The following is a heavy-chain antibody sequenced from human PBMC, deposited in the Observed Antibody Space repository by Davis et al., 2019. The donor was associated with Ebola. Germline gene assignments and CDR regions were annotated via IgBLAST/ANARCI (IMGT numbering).Heavy chain of an antibody. V-gene: IGHV4-61*01. J-gene: IGHJ5*02. CDR1: GGSISSSSYY. CDR2: IYYSGST. CDR3: ARDPVLAYCGGGCYSGFDP. D-gene: IGHD2-21*01. Sequence: SETLSLTCTVSGGSISSSSYYWSWIRQPPGKGLEWIGYIYYSGSTNYNPSLKSRVTISVDTSKNQFSLKLSSVTAADTAVYYCARDPVLAYCGGGCYSGFDPWGQGTLVTVSS.